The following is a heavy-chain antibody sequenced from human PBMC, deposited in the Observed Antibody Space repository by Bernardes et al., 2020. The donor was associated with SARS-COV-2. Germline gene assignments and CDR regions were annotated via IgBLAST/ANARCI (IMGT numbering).Heavy chain of an antibody. CDR2: ISAYNGNT. V-gene: IGHV1-18*01. CDR1: GYTFTSYG. CDR3: ARDRLVVVPAASYYYGMDV. J-gene: IGHJ6*02. D-gene: IGHD2-2*01. Sequence: ASVKVSCKASGYTFTSYGISWVRQAPGQGLEWMGWISAYNGNTNYAQKLQGRVTMTTDTSTSTAYMELRSLRSDDTAVYYCARDRLVVVPAASYYYGMDVWGQGTTVTVSS.